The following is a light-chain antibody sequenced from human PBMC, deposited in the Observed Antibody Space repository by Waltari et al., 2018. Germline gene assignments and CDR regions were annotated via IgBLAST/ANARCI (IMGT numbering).Light chain of an antibody. CDR3: QQYYNYPRT. V-gene: IGKV3-15*01. CDR1: QAMSNN. J-gene: IGKJ1*01. Sequence: EIVMTQSPATLSVSPGERVTLSCRASQAMSNNLAWYQQKPGQAPRLPIYDAFTRATGIPGRFSGSGSATEFTLTIGSMQAEDFAVYFCQQYYNYPRTFGQGTKVEV. CDR2: DAF.